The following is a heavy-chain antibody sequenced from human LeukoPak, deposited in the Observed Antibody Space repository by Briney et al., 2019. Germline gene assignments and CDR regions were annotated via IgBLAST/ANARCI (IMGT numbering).Heavy chain of an antibody. Sequence: PGGSLRLSCAASGLTFSDYYMSWIRQAPGKGLEWVSYISSSGSTIYYADSVKGRFTISRDNAKNSLYLQMNSLRAEDTAVYYCARDSITMVRGVIFSANYFDYWGQGTLVTVSS. D-gene: IGHD3-10*01. CDR1: GLTFSDYY. V-gene: IGHV3-11*01. J-gene: IGHJ4*02. CDR2: ISSSGSTI. CDR3: ARDSITMVRGVIFSANYFDY.